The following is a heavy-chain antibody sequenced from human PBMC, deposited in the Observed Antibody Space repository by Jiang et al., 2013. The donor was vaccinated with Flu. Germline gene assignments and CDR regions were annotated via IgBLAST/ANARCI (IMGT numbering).Heavy chain of an antibody. CDR2: ISAYNGNT. CDR3: ASLSGYYYDSSGYYGDY. Sequence: SGYTFTSYGISWVRQAPGQGLEWMGWISAYNGNTNYAQKLQGRVTMTTDTSTSTAYMELRSLRSDDTAVYYCASLSGYYYDSSGYYGDYWGQGTLVTVSS. D-gene: IGHD3-22*01. CDR1: GYTFTSYG. J-gene: IGHJ4*02. V-gene: IGHV1-18*01.